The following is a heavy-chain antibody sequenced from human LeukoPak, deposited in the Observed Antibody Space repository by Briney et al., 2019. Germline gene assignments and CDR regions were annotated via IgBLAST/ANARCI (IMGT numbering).Heavy chain of an antibody. V-gene: IGHV4-39*01. CDR2: IYYSGST. CDR1: GGSISSSSYY. J-gene: IGHJ4*02. D-gene: IGHD3-10*01. Sequence: PSETLSLTCTVSGGSISSSSYYWGWIRQPPGKGLEWIGSIYYSGSTYYNPSLKSRVTISVDTSKNQFSLKLSSVTAADTAVYYCARQTYYYGSGSYQYFDYWGQGTLVTVSS. CDR3: ARQTYYYGSGSYQYFDY.